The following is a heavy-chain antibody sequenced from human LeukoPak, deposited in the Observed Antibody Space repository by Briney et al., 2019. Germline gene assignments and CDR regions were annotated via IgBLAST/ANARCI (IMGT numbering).Heavy chain of an antibody. CDR1: GFLFSNSW. CDR2: INQDGSAK. Sequence: GGSLRLSCADSGFLFSNSWMAWVRQAPGRGLEWLANINQDGSAKTCVDSVKGRFTISRDNAKNSLYLQMNSLRAEDTAMYYCTRDSGYNAFDYWGQGTLVTVSS. D-gene: IGHD5-12*01. CDR3: TRDSGYNAFDY. V-gene: IGHV3-7*05. J-gene: IGHJ4*02.